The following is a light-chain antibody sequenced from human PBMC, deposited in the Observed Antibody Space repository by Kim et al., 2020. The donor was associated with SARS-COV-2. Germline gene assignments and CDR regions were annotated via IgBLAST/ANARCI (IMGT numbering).Light chain of an antibody. J-gene: IGLJ1*01. CDR3: CSYAGRTTYV. CDR1: SSDVGNYNL. Sequence: HSSLTQPASFSGSPGQSITISCTGSSSDVGNYNLVSWYQHHPGKAPKLVLYEVNQRPSGISGRFSGSKSGNTASLTISGLQTEDEAEYFCCSYAGRTTYVFGTGTQLTVL. V-gene: IGLV2-23*02. CDR2: EVN.